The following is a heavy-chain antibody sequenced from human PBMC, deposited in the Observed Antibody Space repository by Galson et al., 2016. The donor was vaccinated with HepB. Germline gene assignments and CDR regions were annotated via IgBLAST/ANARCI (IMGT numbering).Heavy chain of an antibody. J-gene: IGHJ4*01. Sequence: SLRLSCATSGFTFSSYWMTWVRQAPGKGLEWVSAISGSGGSTYYADSVKGRFTISRDNSKNTLYLQMNSLGAEDTAVYYCAKDQDAYVWGSYRFSGFDYWGQGSLVTVSS. CDR1: GFTFSSYW. CDR3: AKDQDAYVWGSYRFSGFDY. D-gene: IGHD3-16*02. V-gene: IGHV3-23*01. CDR2: ISGSGGST.